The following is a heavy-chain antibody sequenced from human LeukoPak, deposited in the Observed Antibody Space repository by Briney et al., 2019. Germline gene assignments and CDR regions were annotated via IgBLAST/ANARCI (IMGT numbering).Heavy chain of an antibody. Sequence: PGGSLRLSCAASGFTFSSYWMHWVRQAPGKGLVWVSRINSDGSSTSYADSVKGRFTISRDNAKNTLYLQMNSLRAEDTAVYYCARDGGYSYGPRLLDYWGQGTLVTVSS. J-gene: IGHJ4*02. D-gene: IGHD5-18*01. CDR3: ARDGGYSYGPRLLDY. CDR1: GFTFSSYW. CDR2: INSDGSST. V-gene: IGHV3-74*01.